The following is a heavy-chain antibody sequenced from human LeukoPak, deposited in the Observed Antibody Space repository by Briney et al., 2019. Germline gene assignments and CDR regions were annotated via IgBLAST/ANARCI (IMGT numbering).Heavy chain of an antibody. Sequence: GGSLRLSCAASGFTFSSYAMSWVRQAPGKGLEWVSAISGSGGSTYYADSVKGRFTISRDNSKNTLYLQMNSLRAEDTAVYYCAKDHNDFWSGQNLGDAFDIWGQGTMVTVSS. J-gene: IGHJ3*02. D-gene: IGHD3-3*01. CDR3: AKDHNDFWSGQNLGDAFDI. CDR2: ISGSGGST. V-gene: IGHV3-23*01. CDR1: GFTFSSYA.